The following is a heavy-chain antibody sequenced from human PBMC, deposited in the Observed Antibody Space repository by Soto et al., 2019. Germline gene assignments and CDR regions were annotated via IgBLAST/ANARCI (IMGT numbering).Heavy chain of an antibody. D-gene: IGHD3-3*01. J-gene: IGHJ6*03. Sequence: VASVKVSCKASGYTFTSYGISWVRQAPGQGLEWMGWISAYNGNTNYAQKLQGRVTMTTDTSTSTAYMELRSLRSDDTAVYYCARVFEWDLGYYMDVWGKGTTVTVSS. CDR3: ARVFEWDLGYYMDV. CDR2: ISAYNGNT. V-gene: IGHV1-18*01. CDR1: GYTFTSYG.